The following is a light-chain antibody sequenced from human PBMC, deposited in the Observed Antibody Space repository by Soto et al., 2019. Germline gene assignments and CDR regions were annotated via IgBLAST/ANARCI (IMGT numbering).Light chain of an antibody. CDR3: QQSYSMPLN. CDR2: AAS. J-gene: IGKJ4*01. Sequence: DIQMTQSPSSLSASVGDRVTITCRASQRISSYLNWYKQKPGKVPKLLIYAASSLQSGVPSRFSGSGSGTDFTLTISSLQPEDFATYYCQQSYSMPLNFGGGTKVEIK. V-gene: IGKV1-39*01. CDR1: QRISSY.